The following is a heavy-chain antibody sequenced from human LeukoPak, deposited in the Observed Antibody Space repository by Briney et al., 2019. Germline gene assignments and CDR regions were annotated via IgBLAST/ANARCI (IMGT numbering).Heavy chain of an antibody. CDR3: ASRGIAAAGSPYYFDY. Sequence: ASVKVSCKASGYTFIGHYMHWVRQAPGQGLEWMGWISAYNGNTNYAQKLQGRVTMTTDTSTSTAYMELRSLRSDDTAVYYCASRGIAAAGSPYYFDYWGQGTLVTVSS. CDR1: GYTFIGHY. V-gene: IGHV1-18*04. D-gene: IGHD6-13*01. CDR2: ISAYNGNT. J-gene: IGHJ4*02.